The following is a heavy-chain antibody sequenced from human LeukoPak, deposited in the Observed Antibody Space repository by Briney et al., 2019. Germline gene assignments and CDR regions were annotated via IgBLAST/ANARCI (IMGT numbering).Heavy chain of an antibody. J-gene: IGHJ3*02. Sequence: PGRPLRLSCAASGFNFDDYAMHWVRQAPGKGLEWVSGISWNSGSISYANSVKGRFTISRDNAKNSLYLQMNSLRAEDMALYYCVIASTRSFSSGYYGNAFDIWGQGTMVTVSS. CDR1: GFNFDDYA. CDR3: VIASTRSFSSGYYGNAFDI. V-gene: IGHV3-9*03. D-gene: IGHD6-19*01. CDR2: ISWNSGSI.